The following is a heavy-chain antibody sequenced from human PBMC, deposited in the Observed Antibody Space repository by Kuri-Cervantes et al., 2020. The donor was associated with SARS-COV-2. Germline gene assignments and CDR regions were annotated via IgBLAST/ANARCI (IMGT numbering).Heavy chain of an antibody. CDR2: ISGSGTGA. V-gene: IGHV3-23*01. Sequence: GESLKISCAASGFSFSSYAMGWVRQAPGKGLEWVSVISGSGTGAYYADSVKGRFTISRDNSKNTLYLQMNSLRVDDTAVYYCSRDQVSAAGTANYWGQGALVTVSS. J-gene: IGHJ4*02. CDR3: SRDQVSAAGTANY. D-gene: IGHD6-13*01. CDR1: GFSFSSYA.